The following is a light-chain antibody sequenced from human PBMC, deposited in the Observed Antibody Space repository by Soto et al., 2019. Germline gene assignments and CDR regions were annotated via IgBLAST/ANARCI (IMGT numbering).Light chain of an antibody. CDR1: QSVNSY. J-gene: IGKJ5*01. CDR2: DAS. CDR3: QQRSNWPIT. Sequence: EIVLTQSPATPSLSPGERATLSCRASQSVNSYLAWYQQKPGQAPRLLIYDASNRATGIPARFSGSGSGTDFTLTISSLEPEDFAVYYCQQRSNWPITFGQGTRLEIK. V-gene: IGKV3-11*01.